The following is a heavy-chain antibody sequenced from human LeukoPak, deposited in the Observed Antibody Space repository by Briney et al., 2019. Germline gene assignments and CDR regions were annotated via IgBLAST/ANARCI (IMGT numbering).Heavy chain of an antibody. Sequence: SETLSLTCTVSGGSILDSTYYWAWIRQPPGKGLEWIATIFYTGNTHYNPSLKSRVTMSVDTVKNQFSLNLNSVTAADTAVYYCARQSSGYYYGWFDPWAREPWSPSPQ. J-gene: IGHJ5*02. CDR1: GGSILDSTYY. D-gene: IGHD3-22*01. CDR3: ARQSSGYYYGWFDP. V-gene: IGHV4-39*01. CDR2: IFYTGNT.